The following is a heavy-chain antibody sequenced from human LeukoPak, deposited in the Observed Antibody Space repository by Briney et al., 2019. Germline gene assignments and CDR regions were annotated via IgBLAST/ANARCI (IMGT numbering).Heavy chain of an antibody. J-gene: IGHJ6*03. D-gene: IGHD2-2*01. CDR3: AREQDIVVVPAASAGHNYYYYYMDV. CDR2: IIPIFGTA. CDR1: GGTFSSYA. V-gene: IGHV1-69*13. Sequence: SVKVSCKASGGTFSSYAISWVRQAPGQGLEWMGGIIPIFGTANYAQKFQGRVTITADESTSTAYMELSSLRSEDTAVYYCAREQDIVVVPAASAGHNYYYYYMDVWGKGTTVTVSS.